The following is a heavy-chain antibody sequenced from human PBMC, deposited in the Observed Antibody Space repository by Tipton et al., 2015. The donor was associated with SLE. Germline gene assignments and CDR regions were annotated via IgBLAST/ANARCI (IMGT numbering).Heavy chain of an antibody. CDR3: ARNWEWGNDAFDI. J-gene: IGHJ3*02. CDR2: IYHSGST. V-gene: IGHV4-4*07. Sequence: TLSLTCTVSGGSISSYYWSWIRQPAGKGLEWIGRIYHSGSTYYNPSLKSRVTISVDTSKNQFSLKLSSVTAADTAVYYCARNWEWGNDAFDIWGQGTMVTVSS. CDR1: GGSISSYY. D-gene: IGHD3-16*01.